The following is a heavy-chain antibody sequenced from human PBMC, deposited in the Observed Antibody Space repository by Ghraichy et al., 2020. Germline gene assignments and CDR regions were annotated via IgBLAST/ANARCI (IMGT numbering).Heavy chain of an antibody. CDR2: VNNSGRA. Sequence: GGGVGGSGGVNNSGRADDHPALQSRVTISVDTSKNQFSLKLTSVTAADTAVYYCARGIVLMLYAVFDSWGQGSLVTVSS. D-gene: IGHD2-8*01. J-gene: IGHJ4*02. V-gene: IGHV4-34*01. CDR3: ARGIVLMLYAVFDS.